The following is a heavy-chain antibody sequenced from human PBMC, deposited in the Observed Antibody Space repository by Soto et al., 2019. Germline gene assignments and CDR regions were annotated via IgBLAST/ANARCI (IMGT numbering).Heavy chain of an antibody. CDR1: GYTFTSYA. D-gene: IGHD3-3*01. CDR3: ARGLTSYYDVWRRVYYYYYYMDG. V-gene: IGHV7-4-1*01. Sequence: ASVKVSCKASGYTFTSYAMNWVRQAPGQGLEWMGWINTNTGNPTYAQGFTGRFVFSLDTSVSTAYLQICSLKAEDTAVYYCARGLTSYYDVWRRVYYYYYYMDGWGKGTTVTVSS. CDR2: INTNTGNP. J-gene: IGHJ6*03.